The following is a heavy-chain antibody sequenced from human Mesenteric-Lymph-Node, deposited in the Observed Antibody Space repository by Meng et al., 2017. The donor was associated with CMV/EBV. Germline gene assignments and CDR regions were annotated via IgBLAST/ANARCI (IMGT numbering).Heavy chain of an antibody. J-gene: IGHJ6*02. Sequence: GGSLRLSCAASGFTFDAFGMSWVRQAPGKGLEWVSGIDWNGGTTGYGDSVKGRFTISRDNAKNSLYLQMNSLRAEDTAVYYCARAWGYSFGLNYYYYYGMDVWGQGTTVTVSS. CDR2: IDWNGGTT. CDR3: ARAWGYSFGLNYYYYYGMDV. CDR1: GFTFDAFG. D-gene: IGHD3-22*01. V-gene: IGHV3-20*04.